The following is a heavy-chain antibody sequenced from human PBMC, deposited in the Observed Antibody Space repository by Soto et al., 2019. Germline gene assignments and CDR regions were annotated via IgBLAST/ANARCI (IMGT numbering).Heavy chain of an antibody. Sequence: PSETLSLTCTVSSGSISYDYWSWIRQTPGKGLEWIAYIYSDGSSNYNPSLKSRVAISVDASKNQFSLRLSSVTAADTAVYYCAGRASGYGLDQWGQGTLVTVSS. J-gene: IGHJ5*02. CDR3: AGRASGYGLDQ. CDR1: SGSISYDY. CDR2: IYSDGSS. V-gene: IGHV4-59*01. D-gene: IGHD5-18*01.